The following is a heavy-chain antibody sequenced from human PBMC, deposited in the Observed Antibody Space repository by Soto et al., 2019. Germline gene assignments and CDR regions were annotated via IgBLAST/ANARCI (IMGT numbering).Heavy chain of an antibody. V-gene: IGHV1-2*02. CDR3: GRGRSGEIVIFY. Sequence: QVQLVQSGAEVKESGASEKVSCKTSGYTFTGHYIHWVRQAPGQSPEWVGEIGPKNGDTRYAQKFQGKVTMTKDTSITTVYMELTNLSPDDTAVYYCGRGRSGEIVIFYWGQGTLVTVHS. D-gene: IGHD5-12*01. J-gene: IGHJ4*02. CDR2: IGPKNGDT. CDR1: GYTFTGHY.